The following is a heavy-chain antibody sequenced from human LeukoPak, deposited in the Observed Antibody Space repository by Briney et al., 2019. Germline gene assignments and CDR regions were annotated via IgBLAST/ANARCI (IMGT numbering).Heavy chain of an antibody. CDR3: ARNYYDSSGYYYGEQYYFDY. V-gene: IGHV4-59*01. CDR2: IYYSGST. CDR1: GGSISSYY. D-gene: IGHD3-22*01. Sequence: SETLSLTCTVSGGSISSYYWSWIRQPPGKGLEWIGYIYYSGSTNYNPSLKSRVTISVDTSKNQFSLKLSSVTAADTAVYYCARNYYDSSGYYYGEQYYFDYWGREPWSPSPQ. J-gene: IGHJ4*02.